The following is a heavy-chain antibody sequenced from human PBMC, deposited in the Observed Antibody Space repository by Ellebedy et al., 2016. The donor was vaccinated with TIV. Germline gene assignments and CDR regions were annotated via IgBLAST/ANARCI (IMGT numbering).Heavy chain of an antibody. J-gene: IGHJ4*02. CDR2: IIPIFGTA. CDR1: GGTFSSYA. Sequence: AASVKVSCKASGGTFSSYAISWVRQAPGQGLEWMGGIIPIFGTANYAQKFQGRVTITADESTSTAYMELSSLRSEDTAVYYCARPEGYGDLPFDYWGQGTLVTVSS. CDR3: ARPEGYGDLPFDY. D-gene: IGHD4-17*01. V-gene: IGHV1-69*13.